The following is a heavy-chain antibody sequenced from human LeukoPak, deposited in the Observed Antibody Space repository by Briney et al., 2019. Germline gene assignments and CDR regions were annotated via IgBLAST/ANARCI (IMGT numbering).Heavy chain of an antibody. CDR2: INHSGST. CDR1: GGSFSGYY. J-gene: IGHJ5*02. Sequence: EPSETLSLTCAVYGGSFSGYYWSWIRQPPGKGLEWIGEINHSGSTNYNPSLKSRATISVDTSKNQFSLKLSSVTAADTAVYYCARVPQYQLPYRGIDPWGQGTLVTVSS. V-gene: IGHV4-34*01. CDR3: ARVPQYQLPYRGIDP. D-gene: IGHD2-2*01.